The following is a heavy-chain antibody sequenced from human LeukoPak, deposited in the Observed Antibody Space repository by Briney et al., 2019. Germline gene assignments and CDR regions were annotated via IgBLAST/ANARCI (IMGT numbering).Heavy chain of an antibody. V-gene: IGHV3-48*04. D-gene: IGHD1-26*01. J-gene: IGHJ4*02. Sequence: GGSLRLSCAASGFTFSSYGMHWVRQAPGKGLEWVSYISSSGSIIYDADSVKGRFTISRDNAKNSLYLQMISLRAEDTGVYYCARGRVGIVGATTTVDYWGQGTPVTVSS. CDR3: ARGRVGIVGATTTVDY. CDR1: GFTFSSYG. CDR2: ISSSGSII.